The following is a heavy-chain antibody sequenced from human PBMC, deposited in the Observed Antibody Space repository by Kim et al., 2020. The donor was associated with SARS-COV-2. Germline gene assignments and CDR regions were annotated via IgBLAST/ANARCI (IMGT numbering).Heavy chain of an antibody. CDR2: IYYSGST. V-gene: IGHV4-39*07. D-gene: IGHD3-9*01. CDR3: ARDSGVGDFDWLLQGWFDP. CDR1: GGSISSSTYY. Sequence: SETLSLTCTVSGGSISSSTYYWGWIRQPPGKGLEWIGSIYYSGSTYYNPSLKSRVTISVDTSKNQFSLKLSSVTAADTAVYYCARDSGVGDFDWLLQGWFDPWGQGTLVTVSS. J-gene: IGHJ5*02.